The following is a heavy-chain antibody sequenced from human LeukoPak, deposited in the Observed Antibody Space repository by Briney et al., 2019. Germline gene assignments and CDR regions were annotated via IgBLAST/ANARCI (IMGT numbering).Heavy chain of an antibody. J-gene: IGHJ4*02. CDR3: ARVVGGTPGIAAAQAATGY. V-gene: IGHV4-59*12. CDR2: IYYSGST. Sequence: PSETLSLTCTVSGGSISGYYWSWIRQPPGKGLEWIGYIYYSGSTYYNPSLKSRVTISVDTSKNQFSLKLSSVTAADTAVYYCARVVGGTPGIAAAQAATGYWGQGTLVTVSS. CDR1: GGSISGYY. D-gene: IGHD6-13*01.